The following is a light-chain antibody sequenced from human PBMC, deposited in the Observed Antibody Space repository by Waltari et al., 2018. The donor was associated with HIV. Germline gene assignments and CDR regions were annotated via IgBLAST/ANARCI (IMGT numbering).Light chain of an antibody. J-gene: IGLJ1*01. V-gene: IGLV2-14*03. CDR3: SSYTTTATLV. CDR1: SSDISAYNS. CDR2: GVS. Sequence: QSALTQPASVSGSPGQSITIFCLGTSSDISAYNSVAWYQQHPGKAPKRIVYGVSNRPSDVSARFSGSKSGNTASLTISGLQDDDESDYYCSSYTTTATLVFGTGTKVTVL.